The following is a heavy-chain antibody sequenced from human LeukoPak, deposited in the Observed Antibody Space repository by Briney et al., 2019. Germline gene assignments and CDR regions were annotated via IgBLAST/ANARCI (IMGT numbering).Heavy chain of an antibody. D-gene: IGHD3-3*01. CDR2: INHSGST. Sequence: IPSETLSLTCAVYGGSFSGYYWSWIRQPPGKGLEWIGEINHSGSTNYNPSLKSRVTISVDTSKNQFSLKLSSVTAADTAVYYCARVGPPNFWSGYLSGYFDYWGQGTLVTVSS. V-gene: IGHV4-34*01. J-gene: IGHJ4*02. CDR1: GGSFSGYY. CDR3: ARVGPPNFWSGYLSGYFDY.